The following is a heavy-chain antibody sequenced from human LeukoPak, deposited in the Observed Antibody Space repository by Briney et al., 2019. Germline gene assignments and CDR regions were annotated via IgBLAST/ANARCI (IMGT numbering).Heavy chain of an antibody. V-gene: IGHV3-21*04. CDR2: ISSSSSYI. Sequence: GGSLRLSCAASGFTFSSYSMNWVRQAPGKGLEWVSSISSSSSYIYYADSVKGRFTISRDNSKNTLYLQMNSLRAEDTAVYYCAKDVTRFWGQGTLVTVSS. J-gene: IGHJ4*02. D-gene: IGHD3-10*02. CDR1: GFTFSSYS. CDR3: AKDVTRF.